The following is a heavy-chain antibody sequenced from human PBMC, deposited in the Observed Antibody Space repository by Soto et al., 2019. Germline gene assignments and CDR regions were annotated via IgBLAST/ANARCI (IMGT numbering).Heavy chain of an antibody. D-gene: IGHD3-22*01. Sequence: HPGGSLRLSCAASGFTFSSYAMSWVRQAPGKGLEWVSAISGSGSSTYYADSVKGRFTIFRDNSKNTLYLQMNSLRAEDTAVYYCAKSNLADYYDSYLYYYYAMDVWGQGTTVTVSS. J-gene: IGHJ6*02. V-gene: IGHV3-23*01. CDR1: GFTFSSYA. CDR2: ISGSGSST. CDR3: AKSNLADYYDSYLYYYYAMDV.